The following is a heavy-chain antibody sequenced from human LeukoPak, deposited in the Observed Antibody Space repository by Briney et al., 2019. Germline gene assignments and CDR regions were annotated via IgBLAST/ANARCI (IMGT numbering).Heavy chain of an antibody. CDR3: ARDWNWGSSDAFDV. CDR1: GYTFSSYY. D-gene: IGHD7-27*01. CDR2: INPSGGNT. Sequence: GASVKVSCKASGYTFSSYYLHWVRQAPGQELEWMGIINPSGGNTNYAQKLQGRVTMTRDTSTSTVYMELSSLRSEDTAVYYCARDWNWGSSDAFDVWGQGTMVTVSS. V-gene: IGHV1-46*04. J-gene: IGHJ3*01.